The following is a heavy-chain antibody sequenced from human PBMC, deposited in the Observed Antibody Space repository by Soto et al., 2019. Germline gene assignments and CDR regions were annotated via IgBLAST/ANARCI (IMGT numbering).Heavy chain of an antibody. D-gene: IGHD5-12*01. J-gene: IGHJ5*02. CDR3: AKGDNLGPKTGYAFDP. V-gene: IGHV6-1*01. CDR2: TYFRSKWYN. Sequence: PSQTLSLTCAISGDSVSSNTASWNWIRQSPSRGLEWLGRTYFRSKWYNDYAVSVKSRIIINPDTSNSQFSLQLNSVTPEDTAVYFCAKGDNLGPKTGYAFDPWGQGIMVTV. CDR1: GDSVSSNTAS.